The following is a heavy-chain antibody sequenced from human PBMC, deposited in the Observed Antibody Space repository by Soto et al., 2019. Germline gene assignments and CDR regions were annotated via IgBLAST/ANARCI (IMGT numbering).Heavy chain of an antibody. Sequence: EVRLVESGGGLVQPGGSLRLSCAASVITLSNYPMSWVRQAPGQGLDWVSGLSGSGATTYYADSATGRFTISKDISKNALLLQRDSLRVEDSALYFCVKDDGGYPSTAPHWGQGTLVTVSP. CDR2: LSGSGATT. CDR1: VITLSNYP. CDR3: VKDDGGYPSTAPH. D-gene: IGHD4-17*01. J-gene: IGHJ4*02. V-gene: IGHV3-23*04.